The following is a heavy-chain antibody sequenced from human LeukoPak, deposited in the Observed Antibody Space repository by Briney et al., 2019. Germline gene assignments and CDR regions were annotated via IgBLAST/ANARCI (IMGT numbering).Heavy chain of an antibody. CDR3: ARRITGTTSDSYDY. Sequence: RTSETLSLTCTVSGGSISGFTYYWGWIRQSPGKGLMWVGSISYSGSTYYNPSLKSRVSISVDTSKNQFYLKVIAVTAADTAVYYCARRITGTTSDSYDYWGQGTLVTVSS. D-gene: IGHD1-20*01. J-gene: IGHJ4*02. CDR1: GGSISGFTYY. CDR2: ISYSGST. V-gene: IGHV4-39*01.